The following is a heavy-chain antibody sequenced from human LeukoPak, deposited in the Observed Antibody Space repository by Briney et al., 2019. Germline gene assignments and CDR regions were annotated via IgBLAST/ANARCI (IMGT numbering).Heavy chain of an antibody. J-gene: IGHJ4*02. CDR1: GGAISSGSYD. Sequence: PSETLSLTCTVSGGAISSGSYDWYWIRQPAGKGLEWIGHLYTRGSMRYNPSLKSRVTISVDTSKNQFSLQLTSVTAADTAVYYCTKGRGIWGQGTLVTVSS. D-gene: IGHD3-10*01. CDR3: TKGRGI. CDR2: LYTRGSM. V-gene: IGHV4-61*09.